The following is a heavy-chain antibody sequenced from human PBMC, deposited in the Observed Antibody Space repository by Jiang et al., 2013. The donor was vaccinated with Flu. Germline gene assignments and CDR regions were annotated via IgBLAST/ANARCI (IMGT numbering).Heavy chain of an antibody. D-gene: IGHD6-13*01. V-gene: IGHV3-49*03. CDR1: GFTFGDQA. J-gene: IGHJ4*02. Sequence: EVQLLESGGGLVQPGRSLRLSCTASGFTFGDQAMSWFRQAPGKGLEWVGFIRSKAHGGTTDYAASVKGRFSISRDDSESIAYLQMNSLKTEDTGVYYCTRDFGIAAAGKWVDLFDYWGQGTLVTVSS. CDR2: IRSKAHGGTT. CDR3: TRDFGIAAAGKWVDLFDY.